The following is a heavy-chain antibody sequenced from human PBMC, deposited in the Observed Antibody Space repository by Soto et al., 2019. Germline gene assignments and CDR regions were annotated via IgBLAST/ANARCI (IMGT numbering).Heavy chain of an antibody. CDR3: AREGVRGMDG. CDR2: MKPNSGNT. CDR1: GYTFTSDD. V-gene: IGHV1-8*01. Sequence: QVQLVQSGAEVKKPGASVKVSCKASGYTFTSDDINWVRQATGQGREWMGWMKPNSGNTGYAQKFQGRVTMTRNTSLSTAYMEPRSLRSEHTAVHYRAREGVRGMDGWGQGTRVTVSS. D-gene: IGHD3-16*01. J-gene: IGHJ6*01.